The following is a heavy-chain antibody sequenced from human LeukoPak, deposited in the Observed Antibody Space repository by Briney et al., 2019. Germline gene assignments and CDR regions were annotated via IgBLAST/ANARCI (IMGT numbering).Heavy chain of an antibody. CDR1: GFTFSSYG. Sequence: GGSLRLSCAASGFTFSSYGMHWVRQAPGKGLEWVAVISYDGSNKYYADSVKGRFTISRDNSKNTLYLQMNSLRAEDTAVYYCAEDRVYCSSTSCYVAYYYYYGMDVWGQGTTVTVSS. CDR2: ISYDGSNK. V-gene: IGHV3-30*18. J-gene: IGHJ6*02. CDR3: AEDRVYCSSTSCYVAYYYYYGMDV. D-gene: IGHD2-2*01.